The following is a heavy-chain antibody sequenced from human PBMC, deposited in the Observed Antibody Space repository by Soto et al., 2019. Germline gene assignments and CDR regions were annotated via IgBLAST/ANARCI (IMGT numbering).Heavy chain of an antibody. CDR3: ATGGHNDGYHFYHGMDV. CDR2: VIPLFDTA. V-gene: IGHV1-69*01. CDR1: GGIFTNNA. Sequence: QVQVVQSGAEVKKPGSSVKVSCKVSGGIFTNNAISWVRQAPGQGLEWLGGVIPLFDTAYYAQIFRGRLRISADGATTTAYMEMRGLTSADTAVYFCATGGHNDGYHFYHGMDVWGQGTTVTVS. D-gene: IGHD5-18*01. J-gene: IGHJ6*02.